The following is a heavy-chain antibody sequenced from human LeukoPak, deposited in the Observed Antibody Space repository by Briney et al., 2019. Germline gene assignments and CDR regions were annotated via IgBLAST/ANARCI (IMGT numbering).Heavy chain of an antibody. J-gene: IGHJ6*03. CDR3: ARDRDYDFWSGYLYYYYMDV. Sequence: GGSLRLSCAASGFTFSSYGMHWVRQAPGKGLEWVAVISYDGSNKYYADSVKGRFTISRDNSKNTLYLQMNSLRAEDTAVYYCARDRDYDFWSGYLYYYYMDVWGKGTTVTVSS. V-gene: IGHV3-30*19. CDR2: ISYDGSNK. CDR1: GFTFSSYG. D-gene: IGHD3-3*01.